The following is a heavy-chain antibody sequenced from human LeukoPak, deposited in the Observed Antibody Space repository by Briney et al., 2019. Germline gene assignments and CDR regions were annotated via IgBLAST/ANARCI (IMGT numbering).Heavy chain of an antibody. V-gene: IGHV3-30*02. Sequence: GGSLRLSCEASGFTSSTYGMHWVRQDPGKGLEWVAYIRYDGSEKYYVDSVKGRFTISRDNSKNTVYLQMNSLRPEDTAVYYCAKIGAAGSWNYFDYWGQGTLVTVSS. D-gene: IGHD6-13*01. CDR2: IRYDGSEK. CDR1: GFTSSTYG. CDR3: AKIGAAGSWNYFDY. J-gene: IGHJ4*02.